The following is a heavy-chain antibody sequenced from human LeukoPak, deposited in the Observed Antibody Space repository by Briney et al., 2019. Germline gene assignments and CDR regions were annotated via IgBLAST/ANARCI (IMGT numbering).Heavy chain of an antibody. J-gene: IGHJ5*02. CDR2: IYYSGSP. D-gene: IGHD3-10*01. CDR1: GASVTTSY. Sequence: SDTLSLTCTVSGASVTTSYWSWLRQPPGKSPEWIGYIYYSGSPIYSPSLNSRVTISLDTSKNRFSLKLTSVTAADTAVYYCAREGYGSRSRDNWLDPWGQGTLVTASS. CDR3: AREGYGSRSRDNWLDP. V-gene: IGHV4-59*02.